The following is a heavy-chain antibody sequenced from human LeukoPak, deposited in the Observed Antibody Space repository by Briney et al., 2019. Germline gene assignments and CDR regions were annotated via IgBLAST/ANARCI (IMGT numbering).Heavy chain of an antibody. V-gene: IGHV3-11*04. CDR1: GFSFSDYY. CDR2: ISSSGGII. Sequence: GGSLRLSCAASGFSFSDYYMSWIRQAPGKGLEWVSYISSSGGIIYYSDSVRGRFTVSRDNAKNSLYLQMNSLRAEDTAVYYCARLAPSGTHIDYWGQGTLVTVSS. CDR3: ARLAPSGTHIDY. J-gene: IGHJ4*02.